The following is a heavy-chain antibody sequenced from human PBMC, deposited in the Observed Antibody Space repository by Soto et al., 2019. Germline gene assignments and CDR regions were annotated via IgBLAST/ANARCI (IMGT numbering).Heavy chain of an antibody. J-gene: IGHJ4*02. V-gene: IGHV3-23*01. CDR1: GFTFSSYA. CDR3: ATLHYGSGFLAY. D-gene: IGHD3-10*01. CDR2: ISGSGGST. Sequence: GGSLRLSCAASGFTFSSYAMSWVRQAPGKGLEWVSAISGSGGSTYYADSVKGRFTISRDNSKNTLYLQRNSLRAEDTAVYYCATLHYGSGFLAYWGQGTLVTVSS.